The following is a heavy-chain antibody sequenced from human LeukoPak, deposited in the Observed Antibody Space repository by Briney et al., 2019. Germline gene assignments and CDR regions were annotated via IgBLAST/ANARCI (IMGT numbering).Heavy chain of an antibody. V-gene: IGHV3-74*01. CDR2: INSDGSST. J-gene: IGHJ6*04. Sequence: GGSLRLSCAASGFTFSSYWMHWVRQAPGKGLVWVSRINSDGSSTSYADSVKGRFTISRDNAKNTLYLQMISLRAEDTAVYYCARELISPLDYYGMDVWGKGTTVTVSS. D-gene: IGHD3-16*01. CDR1: GFTFSSYW. CDR3: ARELISPLDYYGMDV.